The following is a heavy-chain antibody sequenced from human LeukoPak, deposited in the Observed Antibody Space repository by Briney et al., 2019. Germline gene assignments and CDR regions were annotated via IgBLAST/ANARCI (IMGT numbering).Heavy chain of an antibody. J-gene: IGHJ4*02. CDR2: IYYSGST. V-gene: IGHV4-59*08. CDR1: GGSVSIYY. D-gene: IGHD5-12*01. Sequence: SQTLSLTCTGAGGSVSIYYWSWIRQPPRKGLEWIGYIYYSGSTNYNPSLKTRVTISVDTSKNQFSLKLSSVTAADTAVYYCARRGGGYAVGLFDYWGEGTLVTVSS. CDR3: ARRGGGYAVGLFDY.